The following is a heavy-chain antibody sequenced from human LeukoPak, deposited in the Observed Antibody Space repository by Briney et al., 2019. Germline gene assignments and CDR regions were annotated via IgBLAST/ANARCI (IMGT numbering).Heavy chain of an antibody. J-gene: IGHJ4*02. CDR1: GGSISSYY. V-gene: IGHV4-59*01. CDR3: ARALYRLGSSWYIDY. CDR2: IYYSGST. Sequence: SETLSLTCTVSGGSISSYYWSWIRQPPGKGLESIGYIYYSGSTNYNPSLKSRVTISVDTSKNQFSLKLSSVTAADTAVYYCARALYRLGSSWYIDYWGQGTLVTVSS. D-gene: IGHD6-13*01.